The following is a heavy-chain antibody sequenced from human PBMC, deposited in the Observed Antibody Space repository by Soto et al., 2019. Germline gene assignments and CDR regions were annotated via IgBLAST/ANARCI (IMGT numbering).Heavy chain of an antibody. V-gene: IGHV1-69*02. D-gene: IGHD3-10*01. J-gene: IGHJ2*01. Sequence: QVQLVQSGAEVKKPGSSVKVSYKASGGTFSSYTISWVRQAPGQGLEWMGRIIPILGIANYAQKFQGRVTITADKSTTTAYMELSSLRSEDTAVYYCARTGDQDWYFDLWGRGTLVTVSS. CDR1: GGTFSSYT. CDR2: IIPILGIA. CDR3: ARTGDQDWYFDL.